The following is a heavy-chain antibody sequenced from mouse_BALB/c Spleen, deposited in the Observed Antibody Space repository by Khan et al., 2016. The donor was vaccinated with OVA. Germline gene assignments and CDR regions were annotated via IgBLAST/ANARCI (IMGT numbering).Heavy chain of an antibody. D-gene: IGHD2-14*01. CDR3: VRDGAYYRNDGWFAD. J-gene: IGHJ3*01. CDR2: INPSNGYT. CDR1: GYTFTSYT. V-gene: IGHV1-4*01. Sequence: QVQLQQSGAELARPGASVKMSCKASGYTFTSYTIHWIKLRPGQGLEWIGYINPSNGYTNYNQKFKDKATLTAAKSSTTAYMQLSSLTSDDSAVYNWVRDGAYYRNDGWFADWGQGTLVTVSA.